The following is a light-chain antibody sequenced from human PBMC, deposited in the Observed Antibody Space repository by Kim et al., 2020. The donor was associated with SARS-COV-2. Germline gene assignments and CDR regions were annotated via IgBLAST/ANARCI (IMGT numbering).Light chain of an antibody. J-gene: IGKJ5*01. CDR2: AAS. Sequence: DIQMTQSPSSLSASVGDRVTITCRASQSISSYLNWYQQKPGKAPKLLIYAASSLQSGVPSRFSGSGSGTDFTLTISSLQPEDFATYYCQHSYSTTPITFGQGRRRESK. V-gene: IGKV1-39*01. CDR1: QSISSY. CDR3: QHSYSTTPIT.